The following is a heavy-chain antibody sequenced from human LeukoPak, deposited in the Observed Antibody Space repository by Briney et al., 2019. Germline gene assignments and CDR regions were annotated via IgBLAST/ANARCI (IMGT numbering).Heavy chain of an antibody. Sequence: ASVKVSCKASGYTFTGYYMHWVRQAPGQGLEWMGWINPNSGGTNYAQKFQGRVTMTRDTSISTAYMELSRLRSDDTAVYYCARDPYYYDSSGYYYTSDAFDIWGQGTMVTVSS. CDR2: INPNSGGT. CDR1: GYTFTGYY. D-gene: IGHD3-22*01. CDR3: ARDPYYYDSSGYYYTSDAFDI. V-gene: IGHV1-2*02. J-gene: IGHJ3*02.